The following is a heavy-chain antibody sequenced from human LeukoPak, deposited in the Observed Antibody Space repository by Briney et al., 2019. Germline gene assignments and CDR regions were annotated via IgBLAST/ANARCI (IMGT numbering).Heavy chain of an antibody. CDR2: IYYSGST. Sequence: SETLSLTCTVSGGSISSYYWSWIRQPPGKGLEWIGYIYYSGSTNYNPSLKSRVTISVDTSKNQFSLKLSSVTAADTAVYYCARESLGYCSSTSCKGYFDYWGQGTLVTVSS. J-gene: IGHJ4*02. V-gene: IGHV4-59*12. D-gene: IGHD2-2*01. CDR3: ARESLGYCSSTSCKGYFDY. CDR1: GGSISSYY.